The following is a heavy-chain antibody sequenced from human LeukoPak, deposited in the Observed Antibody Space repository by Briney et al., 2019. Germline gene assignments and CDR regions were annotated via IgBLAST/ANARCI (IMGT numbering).Heavy chain of an antibody. Sequence: ASVKVSCKASGYTFTSYDINWVRQATGQGLEWMGWMNPNSGNTGYAQKFQGRVTMTRNTSISTAHMELSSLRSEDTAVYYCARGTYYYDSSGYYYSDYWGQGTLVTVSS. CDR1: GYTFTSYD. V-gene: IGHV1-8*01. J-gene: IGHJ4*02. D-gene: IGHD3-22*01. CDR3: ARGTYYYDSSGYYYSDY. CDR2: MNPNSGNT.